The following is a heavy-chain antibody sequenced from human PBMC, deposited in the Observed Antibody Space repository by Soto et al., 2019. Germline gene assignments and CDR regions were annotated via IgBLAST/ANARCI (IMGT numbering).Heavy chain of an antibody. Sequence: GGSLRLSCSASGFTFSSYAMHWVRQTPGKGLEYVSAISSNGGSTYYADSVNGRFTISKDNSKNTLYLHISSPRNEDTAVYSCVKDTYYYDSSEVPIEPWCQGTLVTVSS. CDR2: ISSNGGST. CDR1: GFTFSSYA. V-gene: IGHV3-64D*06. J-gene: IGHJ5*02. CDR3: VKDTYYYDSSEVPIEP. D-gene: IGHD3-22*01.